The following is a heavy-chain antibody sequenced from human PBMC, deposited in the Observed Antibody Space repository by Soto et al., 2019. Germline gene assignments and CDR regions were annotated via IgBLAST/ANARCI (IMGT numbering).Heavy chain of an antibody. D-gene: IGHD3-10*01. Sequence: PAGALRLSCAASVFTFSTYWTSWVRQAPGRVLEWVAKIKQDGMETYCVDSVKGRFTISRDNAKNSLYLQMNSLRAEDSAVYYCARGFSSDDSGSCFRHLDYWGQGNLVTVSS. CDR2: IKQDGMET. CDR3: ARGFSSDDSGSCFRHLDY. J-gene: IGHJ4*02. V-gene: IGHV3-7*05. CDR1: VFTFSTYW.